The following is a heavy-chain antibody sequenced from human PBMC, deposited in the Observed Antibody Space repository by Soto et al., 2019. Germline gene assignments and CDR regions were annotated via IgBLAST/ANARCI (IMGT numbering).Heavy chain of an antibody. CDR1: GFTFSSYW. CDR2: IKQDGSEK. Sequence: SGWSLRLSCAASGFTFSSYWMSWVRQAPGKGLEWVANIKQDGSEKYYVDSVKGRFTISRDNAKNSLYLQMNSLRAEDTAVYYCARADDYYDLWSGYYTVWGKGTTVTVSS. CDR3: ARADDYYDLWSGYYTV. D-gene: IGHD3-3*01. V-gene: IGHV3-7*04. J-gene: IGHJ6*03.